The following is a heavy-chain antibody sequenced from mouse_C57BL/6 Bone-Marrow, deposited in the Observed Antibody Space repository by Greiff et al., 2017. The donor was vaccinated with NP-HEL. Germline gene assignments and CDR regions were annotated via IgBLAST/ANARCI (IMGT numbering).Heavy chain of an antibody. V-gene: IGHV1-59*01. Sequence: QVQLQQPGAELVRPGTSVKLSCKASGYTFTSYWMHWVKQRPGQGLEWIGVIDPSDSYTNYNQKFKGKATLTVDTSSSTAYMQLSSLTSEDSAVYYGEIVSTMVKWFAYWGQGTLVTVSA. CDR1: GYTFTSYW. CDR2: IDPSDSYT. D-gene: IGHD2-2*01. J-gene: IGHJ3*01. CDR3: EIVSTMVKWFAY.